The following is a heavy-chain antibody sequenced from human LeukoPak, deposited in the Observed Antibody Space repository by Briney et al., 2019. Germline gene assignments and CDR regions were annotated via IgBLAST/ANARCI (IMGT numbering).Heavy chain of an antibody. CDR1: GFTFSSYA. CDR3: ARGQGTSCSDY. Sequence: GGSLRLSCAASGFTFSSYAMHWVRQAPGKGLEWVAVISYDGSNKYYADSVKGRFTISRDNSKNTLYLQMNSLRAEDTAVYYCARGQGTSCSDYWGQGTLVTVSS. D-gene: IGHD2-2*01. J-gene: IGHJ4*02. CDR2: ISYDGSNK. V-gene: IGHV3-30*01.